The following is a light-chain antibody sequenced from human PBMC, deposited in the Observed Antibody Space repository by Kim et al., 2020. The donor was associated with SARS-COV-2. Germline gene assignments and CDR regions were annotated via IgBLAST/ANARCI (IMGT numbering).Light chain of an antibody. CDR2: SAS. Sequence: SASVGDRVTITCRTSQTLSNYLNWYQQRPGKAPRLLIYSASTLQSGVPSRFSGSGSGTDFTLTISSLQPEDSATYYCQQSYNVHRTFGQGTKLEI. J-gene: IGKJ2*01. CDR1: QTLSNY. CDR3: QQSYNVHRT. V-gene: IGKV1-39*01.